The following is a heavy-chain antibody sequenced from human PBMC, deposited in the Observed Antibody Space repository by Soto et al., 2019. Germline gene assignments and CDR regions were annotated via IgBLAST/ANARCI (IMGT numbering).Heavy chain of an antibody. Sequence: QVQLQESGPGLVKPSQTLSLTCTVSGASISSGGYYWSWIRQHPGKGLEWIGGIYYSGVTYYNPSLKSRVTISVDTSKNQFSLKLSSVTAADTAVYYCARDRRQHQEPGAFDVWGQGTTVTVSS. V-gene: IGHV4-31*03. CDR1: GASISSGGYY. J-gene: IGHJ3*01. D-gene: IGHD6-13*01. CDR3: ARDRRQHQEPGAFDV. CDR2: IYYSGVT.